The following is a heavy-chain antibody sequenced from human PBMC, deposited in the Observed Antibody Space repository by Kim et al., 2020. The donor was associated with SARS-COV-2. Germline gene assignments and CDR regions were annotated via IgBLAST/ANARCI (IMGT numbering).Heavy chain of an antibody. Sequence: GGSLRLSCAASGFTFSSYAMSWVRQAPGKGLEWVSAISGSGGSTYYADSVKGRFTISRDNSKNTLYLQMNSLRAEDTAVYYCAKGARSGSYFKPRIDYWGQGTLVTVSS. CDR2: ISGSGGST. J-gene: IGHJ4*02. V-gene: IGHV3-23*01. D-gene: IGHD1-26*01. CDR3: AKGARSGSYFKPRIDY. CDR1: GFTFSSYA.